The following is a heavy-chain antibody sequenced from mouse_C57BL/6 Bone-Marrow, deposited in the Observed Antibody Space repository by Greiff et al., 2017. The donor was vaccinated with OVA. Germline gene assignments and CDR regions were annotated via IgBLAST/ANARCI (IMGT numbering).Heavy chain of an antibody. J-gene: IGHJ3*01. CDR3: ARHRGPYTWFAY. V-gene: IGHV5-9*01. CDR1: GFTFSSYT. CDR2: ISGGGGNT. Sequence: EVKLVESGGGLVKPGGSLKLSCAASGFTFSSYTMSWVRQTPEQRLEWVATISGGGGNTYYPDSVKGRFTISRDNAKNTLYLQMSSLRSEDTALYYCARHRGPYTWFAYWGQGTLVTVSA. D-gene: IGHD2-10*01.